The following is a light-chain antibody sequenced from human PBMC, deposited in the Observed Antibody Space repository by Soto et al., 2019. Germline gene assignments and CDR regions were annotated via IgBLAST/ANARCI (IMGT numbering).Light chain of an antibody. V-gene: IGKV3-15*01. J-gene: IGKJ5*01. CDR1: QSVSSN. CDR2: GAS. Sequence: EIVMMQSPATLSVSPGERATLSCRASQSVSSNLAWYQQKPGQAPRLLIYGASTRATGIPARFSGSGSGTEFTLTISSLQSEDFAVYYCQQYNNWPINFGQGTRLEI. CDR3: QQYNNWPIN.